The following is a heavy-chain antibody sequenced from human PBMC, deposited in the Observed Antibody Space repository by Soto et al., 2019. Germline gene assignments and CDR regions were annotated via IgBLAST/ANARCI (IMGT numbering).Heavy chain of an antibody. D-gene: IGHD3-16*01. V-gene: IGHV4-30-4*01. CDR3: ARALIHPWPHYYYGMDV. CDR2: IYYSGTT. J-gene: IGHJ6*02. CDR1: GVTMSYGGYS. Sequence: SETLSLTCSVSGVTMSYGGYSWSWIRQPPGKGLEWIGYIYYSGTTYYNPSHKSRVTISVDTSKNLFSLKVSSVAAADTAVYYCARALIHPWPHYYYGMDVWGQGTTVTVSS.